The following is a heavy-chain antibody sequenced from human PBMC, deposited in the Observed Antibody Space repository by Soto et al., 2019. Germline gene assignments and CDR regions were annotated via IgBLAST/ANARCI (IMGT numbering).Heavy chain of an antibody. CDR1: GDSGGFISSSSYH. V-gene: IGHV4-39*01. J-gene: IGHJ4*02. Sequence: QLQLQESGPGLVKPSETLSLTCTVSGDSGGFISSSSYHWGWIRQPPGKGLEWIGNIYYSGSTYYNPTLKCRVTISGDKSKNQFALRLTSVTAADTAVYYCARHPPYGPLDYWGQGTLVTVSS. CDR2: IYYSGST. D-gene: IGHD4-17*01. CDR3: ARHPPYGPLDY.